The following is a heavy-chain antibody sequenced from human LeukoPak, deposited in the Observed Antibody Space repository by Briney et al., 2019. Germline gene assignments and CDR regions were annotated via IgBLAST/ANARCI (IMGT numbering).Heavy chain of an antibody. V-gene: IGHV3-30*02. Sequence: GGSLRLSCAASGFTFSSYGMHWVRQAPGKGLEWVAFIRYDGSNKYYADSVKGRFTISRDNSKNTLYLQMNSLRAEDTAVYYCAKEGIAAAPHYYYYYMDVWGKGTTVTISS. D-gene: IGHD6-13*01. J-gene: IGHJ6*03. CDR3: AKEGIAAAPHYYYYYMDV. CDR1: GFTFSSYG. CDR2: IRYDGSNK.